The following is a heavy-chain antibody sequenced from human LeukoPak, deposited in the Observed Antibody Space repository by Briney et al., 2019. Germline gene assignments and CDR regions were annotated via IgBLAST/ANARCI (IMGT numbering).Heavy chain of an antibody. J-gene: IGHJ3*02. CDR1: GFTFSSYW. CDR2: INSDGSST. CDR3: AREAPVWFGESPHAFDI. V-gene: IGHV3-74*01. D-gene: IGHD3-10*01. Sequence: GGSLRLSCAASGFTFSSYWMHWVRQAPGKGLVWVSRINSDGSSTSYADSVKGRFTISRDNAKNTLYLQMNSLRAKDTAVYYCAREAPVWFGESPHAFDIWGQGTTVTVSS.